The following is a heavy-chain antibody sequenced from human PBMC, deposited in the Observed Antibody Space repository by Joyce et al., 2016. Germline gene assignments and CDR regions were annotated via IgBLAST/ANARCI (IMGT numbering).Heavy chain of an antibody. V-gene: IGHV4-59*01. CDR1: GASITSYS. J-gene: IGHJ4*02. D-gene: IGHD4-11*01. Sequence: QVQLQESGPGLVKPSETLSLTCTVSGASITSYSWNWIRQPPGKGLEWIGCLYNSMSTNYNPSLKSRVTISVDTSKSQFSLRLSSVTAADTAVYYCARNNYDLIDFWGQGTLVTVSS. CDR2: LYNSMST. CDR3: ARNNYDLIDF.